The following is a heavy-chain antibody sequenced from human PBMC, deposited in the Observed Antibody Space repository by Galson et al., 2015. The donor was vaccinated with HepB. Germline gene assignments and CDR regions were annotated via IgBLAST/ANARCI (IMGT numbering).Heavy chain of an antibody. V-gene: IGHV1-18*01. CDR3: ARGGYVVAVGATQNNWFDP. D-gene: IGHD2-15*01. CDR1: GYTFSSYS. J-gene: IGHJ5*02. Sequence: VKVSCKASGYTFSSYSITWVRPAPGQGLEWMGRISPHNGYTTYPQNFQGRVTMTTDASTSIAYMEVRRLRSDDTAVYYCARGGYVVAVGATQNNWFDPWGQGTLVTVSS. CDR2: ISPHNGYT.